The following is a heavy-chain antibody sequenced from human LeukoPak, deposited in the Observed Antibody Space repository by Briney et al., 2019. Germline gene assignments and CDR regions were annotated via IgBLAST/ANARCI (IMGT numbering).Heavy chain of an antibody. V-gene: IGHV1-18*01. CDR2: ISAYNGNT. CDR3: ARVFRYCSSTSCYKYDY. Sequence: ASVKVSCKASGYTFTSYGIGWVRQAPGQGLEWMGWISAYNGNTNYAQKLQGRVTMTTDTSTSTAYMELRSLRSDDTAVYYCARVFRYCSSTSCYKYDYWGQGTLVTVSS. D-gene: IGHD2-2*01. J-gene: IGHJ4*02. CDR1: GYTFTSYG.